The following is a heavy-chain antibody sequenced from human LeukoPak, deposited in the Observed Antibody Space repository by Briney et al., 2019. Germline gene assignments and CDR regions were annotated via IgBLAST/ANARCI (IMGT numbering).Heavy chain of an antibody. Sequence: GGSLGLSCAASGFTFSDYYMNWIRQVPGRGLEWVSYISSSGSTVSYADSVKGRFTISRDNAKNSLYLQMNSLRAEDTAVYYCARWTVAGPRWFDPWGQGTLVTVSP. CDR2: ISSSGSTV. D-gene: IGHD6-19*01. V-gene: IGHV3-11*01. CDR3: ARWTVAGPRWFDP. CDR1: GFTFSDYY. J-gene: IGHJ5*02.